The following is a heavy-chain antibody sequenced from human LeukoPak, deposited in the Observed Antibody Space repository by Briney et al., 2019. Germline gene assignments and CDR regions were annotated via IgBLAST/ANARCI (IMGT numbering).Heavy chain of an antibody. D-gene: IGHD5-18*01. CDR3: ARQMDTAMVGCDY. Sequence: SETLSLTCSVSGGSIGRSSYYWGWIRQPPGKGLEWIGSIYYTGNTYYNPSLKSRVNISVDTTKNQFSLKLSSVTAADTAVYYCARQMDTAMVGCDYWGQGTLVTVSS. J-gene: IGHJ4*02. CDR1: GGSIGRSSYY. V-gene: IGHV4-39*01. CDR2: IYYTGNT.